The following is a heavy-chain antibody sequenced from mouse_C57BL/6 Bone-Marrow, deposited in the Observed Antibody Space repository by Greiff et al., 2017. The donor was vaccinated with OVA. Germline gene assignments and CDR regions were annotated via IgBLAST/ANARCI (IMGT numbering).Heavy chain of an antibody. CDR2: IDPSDSYT. J-gene: IGHJ4*01. CDR3: ARCADYYGSSYEAIDY. CDR1: GYTFTSYW. Sequence: QVQLQQPGAELVMPGASVKLSCKASGYTFTSYWMRWVKQRPGQGLEWIGEIDPSDSYTNYNQKFKGKSTLTVDKSSSTAYMQLNSLTSEDSTVYYWARCADYYGSSYEAIDYWGQGTSVTVSS. V-gene: IGHV1-69*01. D-gene: IGHD1-1*01.